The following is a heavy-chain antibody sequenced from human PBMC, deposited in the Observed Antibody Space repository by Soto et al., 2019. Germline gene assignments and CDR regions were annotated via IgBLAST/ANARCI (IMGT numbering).Heavy chain of an antibody. J-gene: IGHJ4*02. Sequence: GGSLRLSCAASGFTFSSYAMSWVRQAPGKGLEWVSAISGSGVSTYYADSVKGRFTISRDNSKNTLYQQMNNQRAEDTAVYYCAKSPGIYYYDSSGYYHYDYWGQGTLVTVSS. D-gene: IGHD3-22*01. V-gene: IGHV3-23*01. CDR1: GFTFSSYA. CDR3: AKSPGIYYYDSSGYYHYDY. CDR2: ISGSGVST.